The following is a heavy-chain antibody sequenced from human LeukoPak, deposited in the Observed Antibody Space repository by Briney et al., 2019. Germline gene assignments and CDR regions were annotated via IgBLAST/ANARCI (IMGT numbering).Heavy chain of an antibody. CDR1: GFTFSGSA. CDR2: IRSKANSYAT. J-gene: IGHJ4*02. V-gene: IGHV3-73*01. CDR3: ARPTDSGYYMN. Sequence: GGSLKLSCEASGFTFSGSAMHRVRQASGKGLEWVGRIRSKANSYATAYGAPVKGRFTISRDDSKNTAYLQMNSLKTEDTAIYYCARPTDSGYYMNWGQGTLVTVSS. D-gene: IGHD3-3*01.